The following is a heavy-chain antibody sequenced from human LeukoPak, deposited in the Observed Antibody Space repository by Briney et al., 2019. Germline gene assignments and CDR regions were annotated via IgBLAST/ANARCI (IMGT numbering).Heavy chain of an antibody. CDR3: ATNLIGAGEYFQQ. V-gene: IGHV3-48*03. J-gene: IGHJ1*01. Sequence: QPGGSLRLSCAASGFTFSSYEMNWVRQAPGKGLQWVSYISSGGDIMHYADSVKGRFTSSRDNAKNSGYLEMNSLGAEDTAVYYCATNLIGAGEYFQQWGQGTLVTVSS. CDR2: ISSGGDIM. CDR1: GFTFSSYE. D-gene: IGHD2/OR15-2a*01.